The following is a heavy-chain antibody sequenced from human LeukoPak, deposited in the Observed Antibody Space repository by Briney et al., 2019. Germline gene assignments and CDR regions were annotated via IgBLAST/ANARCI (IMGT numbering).Heavy chain of an antibody. Sequence: SETLSLTCAVYGGSFSGYYWSWIRQPPGKGLEWIGEINHSGSTNYNPSLKSRVTISVDTSKNQFSLKLSSVTAADTAVYHCARFSSSSLVGYFDYWGQGTLDTVSS. J-gene: IGHJ4*02. V-gene: IGHV4-34*01. D-gene: IGHD6-6*01. CDR3: ARFSSSSLVGYFDY. CDR2: INHSGST. CDR1: GGSFSGYY.